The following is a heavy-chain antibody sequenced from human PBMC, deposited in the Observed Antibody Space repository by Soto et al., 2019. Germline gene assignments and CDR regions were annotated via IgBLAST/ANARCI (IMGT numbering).Heavy chain of an antibody. CDR1: GFTVTTYA. J-gene: IGHJ4*02. Sequence: LRLSCASSGFTVTTYAMSWVRQAPGKGLEWVSTTGISGRTTYYADSVKGRFTVSRDDSKNTLDLQMSNLRAEDTAVYYCATVHNTSRSFDYWGQGTLVTVSS. CDR2: TGISGRTT. CDR3: ATVHNTSRSFDY. D-gene: IGHD1-20*01. V-gene: IGHV3-23*01.